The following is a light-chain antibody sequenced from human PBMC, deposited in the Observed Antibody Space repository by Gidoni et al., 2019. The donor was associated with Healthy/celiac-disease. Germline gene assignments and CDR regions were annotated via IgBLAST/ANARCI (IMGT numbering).Light chain of an antibody. CDR1: SN. CDR2: GAS. J-gene: IGKJ1*01. Sequence: SNLAWYQQKPGQAPRLLIYGASTRATGIPARFSGSGSGTEFTLTNSSLQSEDFAVYYCQQYNNWPPWTFGQGTKVEIK. CDR3: QQYNNWPPWT. V-gene: IGKV3-15*01.